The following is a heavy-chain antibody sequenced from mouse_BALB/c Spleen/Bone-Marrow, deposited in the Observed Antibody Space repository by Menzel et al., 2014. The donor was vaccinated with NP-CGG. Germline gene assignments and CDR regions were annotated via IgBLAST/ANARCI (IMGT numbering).Heavy chain of an antibody. CDR3: TRRGTGNAMDY. J-gene: IGHJ4*01. CDR2: IYPSDSYT. D-gene: IGHD3-3*01. V-gene: IGHV1-69*02. CDR1: GYTFTSYW. Sequence: QVQLQQPGAELVRPGASVKLSCKASGYTFTSYWINWVKQRPGQGLEWIGNIYPSDSYTNYNQKFKDKATLTVDKSSSTAYMQLSSPTSEDSAVYYCTRRGTGNAMDYWGQGTSVTASS.